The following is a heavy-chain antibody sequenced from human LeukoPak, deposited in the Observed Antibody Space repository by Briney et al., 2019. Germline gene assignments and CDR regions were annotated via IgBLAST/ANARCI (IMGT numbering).Heavy chain of an antibody. CDR3: ARAVVELSGMDV. CDR2: IIPIFGTA. Sequence: SVTVSCKASGGTFSSYAISWVRQAPGQGLEWMGGIIPIFGTANYAQKFQGRVTITADESTSTAYMELSSLRSEDTAVYYCARAVVELSGMDVWGQGTTVTVSS. D-gene: IGHD3-16*02. J-gene: IGHJ6*02. CDR1: GGTFSSYA. V-gene: IGHV1-69*13.